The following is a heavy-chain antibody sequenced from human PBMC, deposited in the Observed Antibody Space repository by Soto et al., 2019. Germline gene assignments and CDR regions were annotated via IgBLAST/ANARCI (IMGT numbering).Heavy chain of an antibody. Sequence: QVQLQQWGAGLLKPSETLSLTCAVYGGSFSGYYWSWIRQPPGKGLEWIGEINHSGSTNYNPSLKSRVTISVDTSKNQFSLKLSSVTAADTAVYYCARHYSSGWYWGFPFDIWGQGTMVTVSS. D-gene: IGHD6-19*01. CDR2: INHSGST. V-gene: IGHV4-34*01. CDR1: GGSFSGYY. CDR3: ARHYSSGWYWGFPFDI. J-gene: IGHJ3*02.